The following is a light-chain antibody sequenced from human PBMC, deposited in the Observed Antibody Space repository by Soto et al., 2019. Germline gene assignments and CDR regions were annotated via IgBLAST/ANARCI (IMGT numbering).Light chain of an antibody. V-gene: IGKV3-20*01. CDR3: QQHGSGPWT. J-gene: IGKJ1*01. CDR1: QSVSSNN. CDR2: VAS. Sequence: EIVLTQSPDTLSLSPGERATLSCRASQSVSSNNLAWYQHKPGQPPRLLIYVASRRATGIPDRFSGSGSGSEFTLTITRLEPEDFAVYYCQQHGSGPWTFGQGNKVDI.